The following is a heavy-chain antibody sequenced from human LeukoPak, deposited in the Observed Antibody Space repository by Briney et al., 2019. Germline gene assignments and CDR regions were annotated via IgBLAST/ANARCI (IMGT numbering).Heavy chain of an antibody. CDR3: ARARFGVVTTDYYFDY. CDR1: GGSIRTYY. CDR2: IYYSGST. V-gene: IGHV4-59*01. Sequence: SETLSLTCTVSGGSIRTYYWNWIRQPPGKGLEWIGYIYYSGSTNYSPSLESRVTISVDTSKNQFSLKLTSVTAADTAVYYRARARFGVVTTDYYFDYWGQGTLVTVSS. J-gene: IGHJ4*02. D-gene: IGHD3-3*01.